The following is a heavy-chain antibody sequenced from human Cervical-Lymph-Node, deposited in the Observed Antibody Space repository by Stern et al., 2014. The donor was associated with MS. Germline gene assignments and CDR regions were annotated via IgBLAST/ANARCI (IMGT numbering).Heavy chain of an antibody. J-gene: IGHJ6*02. V-gene: IGHV3-30*01. D-gene: IGHD6-19*01. Sequence: VQLVESGGGVVQPGRSLRLSWAASGFAFRTYAMHWVRQAPGKGLDWVAVISYDGSNKYYPDSVKGRFTISRDNSKSTLYLQLNSLRAEDTAVYYCAKTPIRIAVIYGMDVWGQGTTVTVSS. CDR2: ISYDGSNK. CDR3: AKTPIRIAVIYGMDV. CDR1: GFAFRTYA.